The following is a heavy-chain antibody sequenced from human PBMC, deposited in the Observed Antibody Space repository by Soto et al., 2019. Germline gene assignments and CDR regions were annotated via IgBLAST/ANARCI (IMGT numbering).Heavy chain of an antibody. D-gene: IGHD6-13*01. CDR1: GGSISSYY. CDR3: ARVFTDSSSFFDP. CDR2: IYYSGST. J-gene: IGHJ5*02. V-gene: IGHV4-59*12. Sequence: PSETLSLTCTVSGGSISSYYWSWIRQPPGKGLEWIGYIYYSGSTNYNPSLKSRVTISVDTSKNQFSLKLKSMTAADTAVYYCARVFTDSSSFFDPWGQGTLVTVSS.